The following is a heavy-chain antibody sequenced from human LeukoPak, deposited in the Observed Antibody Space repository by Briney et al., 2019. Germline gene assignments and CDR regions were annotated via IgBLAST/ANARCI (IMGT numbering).Heavy chain of an antibody. CDR3: AREVAVAGTRTFDY. J-gene: IGHJ4*02. D-gene: IGHD6-19*01. Sequence: GGSLRLSCAASGFTFSSYAMHWVRKAPGKGLEWVAVISYDGSNKYYADSVKGRFTISRDNSKNTLYLQMNSLRAEDTAVYYCAREVAVAGTRTFDYWGQGTLVTVSS. V-gene: IGHV3-30-3*01. CDR1: GFTFSSYA. CDR2: ISYDGSNK.